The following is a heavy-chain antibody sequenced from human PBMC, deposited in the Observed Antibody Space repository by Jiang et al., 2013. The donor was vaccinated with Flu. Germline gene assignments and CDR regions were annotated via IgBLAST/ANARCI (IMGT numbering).Heavy chain of an antibody. CDR1: GYSFTTYY. V-gene: IGHV1-46*01. J-gene: IGHJ4*02. D-gene: IGHD1-26*01. CDR2: INPSVGST. CDR3: TRDLGGSYADY. Sequence: SGAEVKKPGASVRVSCKASGYSFTTYYMHWVRQAPGQGLEWMGLINPSVGSTSYAQKFQGRVTVTRDTSTSTVYMELSSLRSEDTAVYYCTRDLGGSYADYWGQGTLVTVSS.